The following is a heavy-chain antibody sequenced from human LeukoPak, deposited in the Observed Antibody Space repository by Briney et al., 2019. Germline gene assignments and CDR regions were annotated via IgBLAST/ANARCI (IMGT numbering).Heavy chain of an antibody. D-gene: IGHD1-26*01. V-gene: IGHV1-2*02. CDR2: INPNSGGT. J-gene: IGHJ3*02. CDR3: ARDREPSHDAFDI. CDR1: GYTFTGYY. Sequence: ASVKVSCKAFGYTFTGYYMHWVRQTPGQGLEWMGWINPNSGGTNYAQKFQGRVTMTRDTSISTAYMELSRLRSDDTAVYYCARDREPSHDAFDIWGQGTMVTVSS.